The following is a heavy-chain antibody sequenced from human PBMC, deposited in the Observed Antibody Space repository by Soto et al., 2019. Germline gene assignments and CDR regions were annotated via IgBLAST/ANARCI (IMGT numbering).Heavy chain of an antibody. D-gene: IGHD6-13*01. CDR1: GGSINRAGYY. CDR2: IYYSGTT. V-gene: IGHV4-31*03. J-gene: IGHJ4*02. Sequence: QVQLLESGPGLVKPSQTLSLTCSVSGGSINRAGYYWTWLRQLPGKGLEWLGYIYYSGTTYSNPSLKSRITISMGTSENQFSLKVSSVTAADTAVYYCARGILLATAAAYFDYWGQGTLVTVSS. CDR3: ARGILLATAAAYFDY.